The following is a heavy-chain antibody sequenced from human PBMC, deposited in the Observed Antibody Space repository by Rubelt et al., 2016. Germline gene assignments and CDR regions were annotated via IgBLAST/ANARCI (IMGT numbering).Heavy chain of an antibody. CDR2: ITHSGTT. CDR3: ARGGLRVGRAQHF. Sequence: QVQVQQWGAGLLKPSETLSLMCTVDGGSFGGVYWNWIRQTPGKGLEWIGDITHSGTTNYNPSLKSRVTISVDTSKKQFSRNLSSVTAADTAVYYCARGGLRVGRAQHFWSQGTLVTVSS. J-gene: IGHJ4*02. CDR1: GGSFGGVY. D-gene: IGHD2/OR15-2a*01. V-gene: IGHV4-34*01.